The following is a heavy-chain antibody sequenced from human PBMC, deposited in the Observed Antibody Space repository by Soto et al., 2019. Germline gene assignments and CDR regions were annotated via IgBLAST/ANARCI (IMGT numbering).Heavy chain of an antibody. V-gene: IGHV3-30*03. J-gene: IGHJ6*02. CDR2: ISYDGSNK. CDR1: GFTFSSYG. D-gene: IGHD5-12*01. CDR3: GGGGGYSGYDPPSYYGMDV. Sequence: QVQLVESGGGVVQPGRSLRLSCAASGFTFSSYGMHWVRQAPGKGLEWVAVISYDGSNKYYADSVKGRFTISRDNSKNTRYLQMNSLGAEDTAVYYCGGGGGYSGYDPPSYYGMDVWGQGTTVTVSS.